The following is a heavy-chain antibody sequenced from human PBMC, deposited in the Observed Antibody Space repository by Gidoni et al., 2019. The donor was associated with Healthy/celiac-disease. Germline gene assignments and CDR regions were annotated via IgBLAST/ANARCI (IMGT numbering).Heavy chain of an antibody. CDR1: GGPFSRYT. CDR3: ARADRIAAAGTGAEH. D-gene: IGHD6-13*01. J-gene: IGHJ1*01. CDR2: IIPILGIA. Sequence: QVQLVQSGAEVKKPGSSVKVSCKASGGPFSRYTISWVRQAPGQGLEWMGRIIPILGIANYEQKFQGRVTITADKSTSTAYMELSSLRSEDTAVYYCARADRIAAAGTGAEHWGQGTLVTVSS. V-gene: IGHV1-69*02.